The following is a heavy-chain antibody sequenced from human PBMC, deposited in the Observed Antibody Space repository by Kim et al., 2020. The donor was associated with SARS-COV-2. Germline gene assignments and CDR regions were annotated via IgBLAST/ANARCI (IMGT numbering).Heavy chain of an antibody. V-gene: IGHV3-30*03. D-gene: IGHD3-22*01. J-gene: IGHJ4*01. CDR3: GSDSSGYYEPSYFDY. CDR1: GFTFSSYG. CDR2: ISYDGSNK. Sequence: GGSLRLSCAASGFTFSSYGMHWVRQAPGKGLEWVAVISYDGSNKYYADSVKGRFTISRDNSKNTLYLQMNSLRAEDTAVYYCGSDSSGYYEPSYFDYWG.